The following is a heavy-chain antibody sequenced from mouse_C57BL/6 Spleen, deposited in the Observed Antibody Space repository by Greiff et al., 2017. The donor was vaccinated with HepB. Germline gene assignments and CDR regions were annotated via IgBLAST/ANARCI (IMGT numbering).Heavy chain of an antibody. CDR1: GYTFTSYG. D-gene: IGHD1-1*01. CDR2: IYPRSGNT. CDR3: ARGITTVVAADWYFDV. Sequence: QVQLKESGAELARPGASVKLSCKASGYTFTSYGISWVKQRTGQGLEWIGEIYPRSGNTYYNEKFKGKATLTADKSSSTAYMELRSLTSEDSAVYFGARGITTVVAADWYFDVWGTGTTVTVSS. J-gene: IGHJ1*03. V-gene: IGHV1-81*01.